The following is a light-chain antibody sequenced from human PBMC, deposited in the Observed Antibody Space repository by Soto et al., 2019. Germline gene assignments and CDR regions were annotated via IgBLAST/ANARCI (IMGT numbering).Light chain of an antibody. CDR2: GTS. Sequence: VLSQSPGRLSLSPGERATLSCRASQSVPSTYFAWYQQKSGQPPRLVISGTSNRATGIPDRFSGSGSGTDLTITISSLQAEDAEVYFCQQYYSSPQAFGQGTKVDIK. CDR1: QSVPSTY. J-gene: IGKJ1*01. V-gene: IGKV3-20*01. CDR3: QQYYSSPQA.